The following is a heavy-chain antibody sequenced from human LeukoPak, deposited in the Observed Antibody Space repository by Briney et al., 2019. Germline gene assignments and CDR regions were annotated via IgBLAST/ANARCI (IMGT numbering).Heavy chain of an antibody. Sequence: PGRSLRLSCAASGFTFNSYGMHWVRQAPGKGLEWVAFIRFDGSDRYYTDSVKGRFTLYRDISRNTLYLQMNSLRADDTAVYYCAKAGAMILQHYFDYWGQGTLVTVSS. CDR2: IRFDGSDR. V-gene: IGHV3-30*02. D-gene: IGHD3-22*01. CDR3: AKAGAMILQHYFDY. J-gene: IGHJ4*02. CDR1: GFTFNSYG.